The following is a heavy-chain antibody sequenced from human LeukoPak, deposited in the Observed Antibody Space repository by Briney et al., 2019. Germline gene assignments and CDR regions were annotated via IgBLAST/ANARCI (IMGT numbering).Heavy chain of an antibody. CDR2: IYHSGST. CDR1: GYSISGGYY. J-gene: IGHJ6*03. Sequence: SETLSLTCAVSGYSISGGYYWGWIRQPPGKGLEWIGSIYHSGSTYYNPSLKSRVTISVDTSKNQFSLKLSSVTAADTAVYYCARHDYSNYDYYYYYMDVWGKGTTVTVSS. D-gene: IGHD4-11*01. V-gene: IGHV4-38-2*01. CDR3: ARHDYSNYDYYYYYMDV.